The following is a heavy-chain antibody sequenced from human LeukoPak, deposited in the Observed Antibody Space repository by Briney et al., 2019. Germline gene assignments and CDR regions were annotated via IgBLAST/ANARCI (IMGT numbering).Heavy chain of an antibody. CDR1: GGSIITSNYY. D-gene: IGHD6-6*01. J-gene: IGHJ6*03. CDR2: IYYSGIT. V-gene: IGHV4-39*07. CDR3: ARDRVYSSSSNTRTHMDV. Sequence: SETLSLTCNVSGGSIITSNYYWGWVRQPPGQGLEWIGNIYYSGITYNNPSLKSRVTISMDTSKNQFSLKLSSVTAADTAVYYCARDRVYSSSSNTRTHMDVWGKGTTVTVS.